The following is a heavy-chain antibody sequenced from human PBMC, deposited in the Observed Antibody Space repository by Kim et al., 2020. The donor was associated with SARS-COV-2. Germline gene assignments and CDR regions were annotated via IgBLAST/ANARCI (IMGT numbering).Heavy chain of an antibody. V-gene: IGHV3-21*01. Sequence: GGSLRLSCAASGFTFSTYSMNWVRQAPGNGREWVSSISRSSRYIYYADSVKGRVTISRDNAKNSLYLQMNSLRAEDTAVYYCARVQVGSSGWYVMDVWGQGTTVTVSS. CDR3: ARVQVGSSGWYVMDV. D-gene: IGHD6-25*01. CDR1: GFTFSTYS. CDR2: ISRSSRYI. J-gene: IGHJ6*02.